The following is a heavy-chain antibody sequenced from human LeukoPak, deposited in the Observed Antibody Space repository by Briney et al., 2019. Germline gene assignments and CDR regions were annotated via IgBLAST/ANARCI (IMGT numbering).Heavy chain of an antibody. CDR1: GGSIRSSSYY. J-gene: IGHJ6*03. Sequence: SETLSLTCTVSGGSIRSSSYYWGWIRQPPGKGLEWIGTIYYSGSTYYNPSLKSRVTTSVDTSKNQFSLKLSSVTAADTVVYHCARTPKGGTYYMDVWGKGTTVTVSS. CDR3: ARTPKGGTYYMDV. V-gene: IGHV4-39*01. CDR2: IYYSGST.